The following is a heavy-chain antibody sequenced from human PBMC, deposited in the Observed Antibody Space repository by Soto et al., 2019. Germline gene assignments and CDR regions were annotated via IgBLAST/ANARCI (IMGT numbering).Heavy chain of an antibody. J-gene: IGHJ5*02. Sequence: GGSLRLSCVASGFTFTTYWMSWVRQAPGKGLEWVANIRQDGGAQYYVDSVKGRFTISRDNAKNSVHLQMDSLRAEDTAVYYCVRGGHGSGSYLGSSWGQGILVTVSS. V-gene: IGHV3-7*03. CDR3: VRGGHGSGSYLGSS. CDR1: GFTFTTYW. D-gene: IGHD3-10*01. CDR2: IRQDGGAQ.